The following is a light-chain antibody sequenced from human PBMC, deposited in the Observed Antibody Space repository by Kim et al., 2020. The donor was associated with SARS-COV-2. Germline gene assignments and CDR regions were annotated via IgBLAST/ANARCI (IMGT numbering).Light chain of an antibody. V-gene: IGKV1-9*01. CDR3: QQLYSYPRT. CDR2: GAS. Sequence: GDRVTITCRASQGIGSYLAWYQQEPGKAPKLLIYGASTLQSGVPSRFSGSGSGTDFTLTISSLQPEDFATYYCQQLYSYPRTFGQGTRLEIK. CDR1: QGIGSY. J-gene: IGKJ5*01.